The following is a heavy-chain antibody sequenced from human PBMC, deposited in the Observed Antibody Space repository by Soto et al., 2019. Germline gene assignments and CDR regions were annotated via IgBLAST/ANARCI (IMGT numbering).Heavy chain of an antibody. CDR1: GFTFSSYA. D-gene: IGHD6-13*01. CDR3: ARAQQLPPLNYYYYGMDV. V-gene: IGHV3-30-3*01. J-gene: IGHJ6*02. Sequence: GGSLRLSCAASGFTFSSYAMHWVRQAPGKGLEWVAVISYDGSNKYYADSVKGRFTISRDNSKNTLYLQMNSLRAEDTAVYYCARAQQLPPLNYYYYGMDVWGQGTMVTVSS. CDR2: ISYDGSNK.